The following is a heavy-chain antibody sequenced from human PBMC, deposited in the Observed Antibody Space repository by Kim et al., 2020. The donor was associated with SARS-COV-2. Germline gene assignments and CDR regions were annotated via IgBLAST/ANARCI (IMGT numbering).Heavy chain of an antibody. Sequence: YAQKFQGRVTITADESTSTAYMELSSLRSEDTAVYYCARSSGWYLDAFDIWGQGTMVTVSS. V-gene: IGHV1-69*01. CDR3: ARSSGWYLDAFDI. D-gene: IGHD6-19*01. J-gene: IGHJ3*02.